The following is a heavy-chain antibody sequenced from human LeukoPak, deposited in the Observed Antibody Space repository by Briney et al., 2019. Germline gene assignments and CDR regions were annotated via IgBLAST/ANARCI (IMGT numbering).Heavy chain of an antibody. D-gene: IGHD3-9*01. J-gene: IGHJ4*02. V-gene: IGHV3-73*01. Sequence: PGGSLRLSCAASGFTFSGSAMHWVRQASGKGLEWVGRIRSKGNSYATAYAASVNGRFTISRDDSNNTAYLQMNSLKTEDTAVYYCTPSLYDILTGSDYWGQGTLVTVSS. CDR1: GFTFSGSA. CDR2: IRSKGNSYAT. CDR3: TPSLYDILTGSDY.